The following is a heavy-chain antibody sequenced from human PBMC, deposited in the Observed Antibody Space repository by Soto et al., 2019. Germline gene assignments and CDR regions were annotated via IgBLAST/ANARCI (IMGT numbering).Heavy chain of an antibody. Sequence: PGGSLRLSCAASGFTFSAYVMSWVRQAPGKGLEWVSSITSSGGGTYYADSVKGRFTVSRDNSKNTLYLQMNSLRADDTAVYYCAKVGYYDSSGHNWFDPWGQGTLVTVSS. V-gene: IGHV3-23*01. J-gene: IGHJ5*02. CDR2: ITSSGGGT. D-gene: IGHD3-22*01. CDR3: AKVGYYDSSGHNWFDP. CDR1: GFTFSAYV.